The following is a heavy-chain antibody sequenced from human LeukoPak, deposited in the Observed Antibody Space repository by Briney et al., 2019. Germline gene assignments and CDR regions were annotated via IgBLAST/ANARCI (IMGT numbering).Heavy chain of an antibody. CDR3: AKYRGFGDSYDS. CDR1: GFTFSSSA. V-gene: IGHV3-23*01. J-gene: IGHJ4*02. Sequence: PGGSLRLSCVASGFTFSSSAMIWVRQAPGKGLEWVSSIGGSGGSTYYADSVKGRSTISRDTSKNTLYLQMNSLRAEDTAVYYCAKYRGFGDSYDSWGQGTLVTVSS. CDR2: IGGSGGST. D-gene: IGHD3-10*01.